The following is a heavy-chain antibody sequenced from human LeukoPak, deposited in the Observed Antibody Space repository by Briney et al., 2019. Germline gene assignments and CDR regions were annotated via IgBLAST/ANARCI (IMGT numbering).Heavy chain of an antibody. CDR2: INPSGGST. D-gene: IGHD3-3*01. V-gene: IGHV1-46*01. J-gene: IGHJ4*02. CDR3: ARGGYDFWSGYSSD. Sequence: ASVKASCKASGGTFSSYAISWVRQAPGQGLEWMGIINPSGGSTSYAQKFQGRVTMTRDTSTSTVYMELSSLRSEDTAVYYCARGGYDFWSGYSSDWGQGTLVTVSS. CDR1: GGTFSSYA.